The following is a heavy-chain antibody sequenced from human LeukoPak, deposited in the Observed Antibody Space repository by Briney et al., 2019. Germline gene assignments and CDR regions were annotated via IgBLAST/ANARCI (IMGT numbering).Heavy chain of an antibody. CDR1: GGSMTTHH. CDR2: VFDSGRT. V-gene: IGHV4-59*11. Sequence: SETLSLTCTVSGGSMTTHHWNWIRQTPGKGLEWIGYVFDSGRTKVNPSLTSRVTLSTDTSKNQLSLRLSSVTAADTAVYYCARLRGNEMRQEYYYYYMDVWGKGTTVTVSS. J-gene: IGHJ6*03. CDR3: ARLRGNEMRQEYYYYYMDV. D-gene: IGHD1-1*01.